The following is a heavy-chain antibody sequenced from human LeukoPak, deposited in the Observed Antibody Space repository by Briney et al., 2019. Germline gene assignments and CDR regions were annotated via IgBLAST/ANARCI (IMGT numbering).Heavy chain of an antibody. CDR3: ARGKSINYSSSSGTYDY. CDR2: INHSGST. Sequence: SETLSLTCAVYGGSFSGYYWSWIRQPPGKGLEWIGEINHSGSTNYNPSLKSRVTISVDTSKNQFSLKLSSVTAADTAVYYCARGKSINYSSSSGTYDYWGQGTLVTVSS. V-gene: IGHV4-34*01. D-gene: IGHD6-6*01. CDR1: GGSFSGYY. J-gene: IGHJ4*02.